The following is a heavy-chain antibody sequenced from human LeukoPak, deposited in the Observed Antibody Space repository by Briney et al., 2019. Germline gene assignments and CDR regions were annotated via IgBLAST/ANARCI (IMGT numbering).Heavy chain of an antibody. CDR2: INHSGST. D-gene: IGHD1-26*01. Sequence: SETLSLTCAVYGGSFSGYYWSWIRQPPGKGLEWIGEINHSGSTNYNPSLKSRVTISVDTSKNQFSLKLSSVTAADTAVYYCARRALGVGATTPDDYWGQGTLVTVSS. J-gene: IGHJ4*02. V-gene: IGHV4-34*01. CDR1: GGSFSGYY. CDR3: ARRALGVGATTPDDY.